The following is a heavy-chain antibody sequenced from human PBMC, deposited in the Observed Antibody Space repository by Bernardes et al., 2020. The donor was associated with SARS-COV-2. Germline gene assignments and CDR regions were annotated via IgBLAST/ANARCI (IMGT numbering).Heavy chain of an antibody. V-gene: IGHV1-18*01. D-gene: IGHD5-18*01. CDR2: ISGYNGKT. CDR3: ARDSSQVTYRFGEF. CDR1: GYSLTTYG. Sequence: ASVKVSCKASGYSLTTYGFTWVRQAPGQGLEWMGWISGYNGKTEYAPKFQGRVTLTTDTPTSTAYLEVRSLRSDDTAIYYCARDSSQVTYRFGEFWGQGTLVTVSS. J-gene: IGHJ4*02.